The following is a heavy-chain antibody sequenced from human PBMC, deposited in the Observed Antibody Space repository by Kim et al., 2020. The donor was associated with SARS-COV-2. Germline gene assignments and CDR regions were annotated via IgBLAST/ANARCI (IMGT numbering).Heavy chain of an antibody. Sequence: GGSLRLSCAASGFTFSSYGMHWVRQAPGKGLEWVAVISYDGSNKYYADSVKGRFTISRDNSKNTLYLQMNSLRAEDTAVYYCAKDHYYDSSGKNYYYYYGMDVWGQGTTVTVSS. V-gene: IGHV3-30*18. CDR2: ISYDGSNK. CDR3: AKDHYYDSSGKNYYYYYGMDV. D-gene: IGHD3-22*01. CDR1: GFTFSSYG. J-gene: IGHJ6*02.